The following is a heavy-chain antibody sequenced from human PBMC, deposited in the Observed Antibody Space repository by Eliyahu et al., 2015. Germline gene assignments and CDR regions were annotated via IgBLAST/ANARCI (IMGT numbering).Heavy chain of an antibody. CDR3: ARLSGGPFDS. CDR2: IFYSGST. D-gene: IGHD6-19*01. V-gene: IGHV4-59*11. CDR1: GGSISSHS. Sequence: QVQLQESGPGLVKPSXTLSLSCTVSGGSISSHSWSWIRQPPGKGLEWIGYIFYSGSTNYNPSLKSRVTISVDSSKNQFSLKLKSVTAADTAVYYCARLSGGPFDSWGQGTLVTVSS. J-gene: IGHJ4*02.